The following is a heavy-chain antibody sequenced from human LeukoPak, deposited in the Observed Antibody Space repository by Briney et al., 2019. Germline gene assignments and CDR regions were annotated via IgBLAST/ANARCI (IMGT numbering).Heavy chain of an antibody. CDR3: ARGASSSWYLI. Sequence: PSETLSLTCTVSGGSISSYYWSWIRQPPGKGLEWIGYIYYSGSTNYNPSLKSRVTISVDTSKNQFALKLSSVTAADTAVYYCARGASSSWYLIWGQGTLVTVSS. CDR1: GGSISSYY. J-gene: IGHJ4*02. D-gene: IGHD6-13*01. CDR2: IYYSGST. V-gene: IGHV4-59*01.